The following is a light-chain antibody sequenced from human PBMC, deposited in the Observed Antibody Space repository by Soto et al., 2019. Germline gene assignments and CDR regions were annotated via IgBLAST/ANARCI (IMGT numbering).Light chain of an antibody. CDR2: GAS. CDR1: QSVSSSY. V-gene: IGKV3-20*01. Sequence: ETVLTQSPCTLSLTPGERDTLTCRASQSVSSSYLAWYQQKPGQAPRLLIYGASSRASGIPERFSGSGSGTDFTLTISRLEPEDFAVYYCQHYGSYSWTFGQGTKVDI. CDR3: QHYGSYSWT. J-gene: IGKJ1*01.